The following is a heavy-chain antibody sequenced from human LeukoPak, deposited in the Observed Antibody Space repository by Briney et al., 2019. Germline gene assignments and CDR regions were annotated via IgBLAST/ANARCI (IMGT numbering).Heavy chain of an antibody. CDR3: ARYGSTWHSLGYMDV. V-gene: IGHV1-2*02. D-gene: IGHD6-13*01. CDR1: GYTFTGYY. J-gene: IGHJ6*03. CDR2: ISPNSGGT. Sequence: ASVKLSCKSSGYTFTGYYMHWVRQAPGQGLEWMGWISPNSGGTKYSQKFQGRVTMTRDTSISTAYMEVSRLRSDDTAVYYCARYGSTWHSLGYMDVWGKGTTVTISS.